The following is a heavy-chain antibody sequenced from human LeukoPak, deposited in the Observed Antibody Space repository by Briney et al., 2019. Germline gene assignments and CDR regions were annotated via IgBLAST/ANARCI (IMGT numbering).Heavy chain of an antibody. CDR2: ISSSGSTI. V-gene: IGHV3-11*01. Sequence: GGSLRLSCAASGFTFSDYYMSWIRQAPGQGLEWVSYISSSGSTIYYADSVKGRFTISRDNAKNSLYLQMNSLRAEDTAVYYCATGSLGIAAAGTKADIWGQGTMVTVSS. CDR1: GFTFSDYY. CDR3: ATGSLGIAAAGTKADI. J-gene: IGHJ3*02. D-gene: IGHD6-13*01.